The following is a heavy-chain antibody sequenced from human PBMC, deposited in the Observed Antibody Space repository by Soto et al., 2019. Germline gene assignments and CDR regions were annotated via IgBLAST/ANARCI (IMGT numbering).Heavy chain of an antibody. CDR2: IKYSETT. J-gene: IGHJ5*02. D-gene: IGHD3-9*01. CDR3: ARDVLDTGYSYWFDP. Sequence: QVQLQESGPGLVKASQTLSLTCTVCGASVGSGGYSWSWVRQVPGKVLAWIGYIKYSETTHYSPSLKERVNMSLDKSKNQVFLNLRFVTGADTSVYVCARDVLDTGYSYWFDPWGQGTLVTVST. CDR1: GASVGSGGYS. V-gene: IGHV4-31*03.